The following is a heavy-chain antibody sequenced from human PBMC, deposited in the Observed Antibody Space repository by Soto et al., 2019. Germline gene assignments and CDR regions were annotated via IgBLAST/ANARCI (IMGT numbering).Heavy chain of an antibody. CDR1: GFTFSDYY. CDR3: ARDIGGSSGSLGFFGMDV. Sequence: GGSLRLSCAASGFTFSDYYMSWIRQAPGKGLEWVSYISSSSSYTNYADSVKGRFTISRDNAKNSLYLQMNSLRAEGTAVYYCARDIGGSSGSLGFFGMDVWGQGTTVTVSS. CDR2: ISSSSSYT. D-gene: IGHD6-6*01. V-gene: IGHV3-11*06. J-gene: IGHJ6*02.